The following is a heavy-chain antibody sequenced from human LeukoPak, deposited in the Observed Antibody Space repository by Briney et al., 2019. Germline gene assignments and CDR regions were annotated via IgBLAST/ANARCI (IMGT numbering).Heavy chain of an antibody. Sequence: ASVKVSCKASGYTFTRYYMHWVRQAPGEGLEWMGVVNPDSGGTSYAQKFQGRVTMTRDTSTSTVYMELSSLRSEDTAIYYCAREVSGSPEFWGPGTLLTVSS. V-gene: IGHV1-46*01. D-gene: IGHD1-26*01. J-gene: IGHJ4*02. CDR3: AREVSGSPEF. CDR2: VNPDSGGT. CDR1: GYTFTRYY.